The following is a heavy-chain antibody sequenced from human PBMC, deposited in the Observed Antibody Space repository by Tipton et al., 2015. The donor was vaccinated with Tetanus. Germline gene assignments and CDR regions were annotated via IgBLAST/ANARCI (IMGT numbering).Heavy chain of an antibody. Sequence: TLSLTCTVSGGSIGSGGYYWNWIRQAPGKGLEWIASIYFQGSPYYSPSLKSRLTIDVDTSQNLFSLTLTSVTAADTAVYFCARHLYGYWFDPWGQGTLVTVSS. D-gene: IGHD2/OR15-2a*01. CDR3: ARHLYGYWFDP. V-gene: IGHV4-39*02. J-gene: IGHJ5*02. CDR1: GGSIGSGGYY. CDR2: IYFQGSP.